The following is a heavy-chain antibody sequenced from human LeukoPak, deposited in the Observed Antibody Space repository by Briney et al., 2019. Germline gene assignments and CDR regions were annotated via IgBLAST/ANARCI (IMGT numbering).Heavy chain of an antibody. D-gene: IGHD3-22*01. Sequence: GGSLRFSGAASGFTFSSYARSWFRQAPGKGLEWVSAISGSGGSTYYADSVKGRFTISRDNSKNTLYLQMNSLRAEDTAVYYCAKRKIVVVSDAFDIWGQGTMVTVSS. CDR2: ISGSGGST. CDR1: GFTFSSYA. V-gene: IGHV3-23*01. CDR3: AKRKIVVVSDAFDI. J-gene: IGHJ3*02.